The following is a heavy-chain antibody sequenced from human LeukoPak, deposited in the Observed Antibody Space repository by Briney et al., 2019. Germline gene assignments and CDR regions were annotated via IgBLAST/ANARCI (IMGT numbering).Heavy chain of an antibody. CDR2: ISSSSSYI. CDR3: AKPSSGNYPPTGY. CDR1: GFTFSSYS. V-gene: IGHV3-21*04. D-gene: IGHD1-26*01. Sequence: KSGGSLRLSCAASGFTFSSYSMNWVRQAPGKGLEWVSSISSSSSYIYYADSVKGRFTISRDNAKNSLYLQMNSLRAEDTAVYYCAKPSSGNYPPTGYWGQGTLVTVSS. J-gene: IGHJ4*02.